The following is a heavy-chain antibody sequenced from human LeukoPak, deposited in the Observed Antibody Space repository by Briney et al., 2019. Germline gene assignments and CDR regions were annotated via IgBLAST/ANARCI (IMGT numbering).Heavy chain of an antibody. CDR1: GGSISSYY. J-gene: IGHJ4*02. D-gene: IGHD3-10*01. CDR2: IYTSGST. Sequence: SETLSLTCTVSGGSISSYYWSWIRQPAGRGLEWIGRIYTSGSTNYNPSLKSRVTISVDTSKNQFSLKLSSVTAADTAVYYCAGNYYGSGSYYSEDRYWGQGTLVTVSS. V-gene: IGHV4-4*07. CDR3: AGNYYGSGSYYSEDRY.